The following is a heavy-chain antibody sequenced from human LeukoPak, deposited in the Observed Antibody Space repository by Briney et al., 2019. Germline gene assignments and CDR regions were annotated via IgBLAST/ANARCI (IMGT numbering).Heavy chain of an antibody. CDR2: IASKTDGGTT. Sequence: GGSLRLSCAASVLTVTNAWMIWVRQAPRKGREWVGRIASKTDGGTTAYAAPVKGRFTISRDDSKNTLFLQMNSLKTEDTAVYYCTTGIRGDCGQGTLVTVSS. V-gene: IGHV3-15*04. CDR3: TTGIRGD. CDR1: VLTVTNAW. J-gene: IGHJ4*02.